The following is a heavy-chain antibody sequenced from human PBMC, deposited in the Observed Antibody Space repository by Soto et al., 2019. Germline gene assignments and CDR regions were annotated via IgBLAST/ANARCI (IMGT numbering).Heavy chain of an antibody. CDR1: GYPFSSYA. Sequence: ASLKVSCKASGYPFSSYAMHWVRPAPGQRLEWMGWINAGNGNTKYSQKFQGRVTITRDTSASTAYMELSSLRSEDTSVYYCATGDFVTYDDSWGQGPPVTVSS. J-gene: IGHJ5*01. CDR3: ATGDFVTYDDS. D-gene: IGHD3-16*01. V-gene: IGHV1-3*01. CDR2: INAGNGNT.